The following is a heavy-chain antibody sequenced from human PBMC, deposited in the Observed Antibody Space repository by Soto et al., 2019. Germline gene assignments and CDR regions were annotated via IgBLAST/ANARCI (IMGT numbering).Heavy chain of an antibody. J-gene: IGHJ4*02. D-gene: IGHD3-16*02. CDR3: ARGVSYRWVY. V-gene: IGHV4-4*02. CDR1: GGSVNTAYW. CDR2: VXXXXXT. Sequence: PSETLSLTCAVSGGSVNTAYWWRWVRQPPGKGLXXIXEVXXXXXTXXXQSLTSRLTMSVDKSGNQVYLELTSVAAADTAVYYCARGVSYRWVYWGQGTLVTVSS.